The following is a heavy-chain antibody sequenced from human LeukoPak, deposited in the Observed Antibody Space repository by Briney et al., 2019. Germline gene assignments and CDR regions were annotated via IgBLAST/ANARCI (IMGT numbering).Heavy chain of an antibody. J-gene: IGHJ5*02. CDR1: GGSISSGGYS. CDR3: ARFNWNYVGSNWFDP. D-gene: IGHD1-7*01. CDR2: IYHSGST. V-gene: IGHV4-30-2*06. Sequence: PSQTLSLTCAVSGGSISSGGYSWSWIRQSPGKGLEWIGYIYHSGSTYYNPSLKSRVTISVDRSKNQFSLKLDSVTAADTAVYYCARFNWNYVGSNWFDPWGQGTLVTVSS.